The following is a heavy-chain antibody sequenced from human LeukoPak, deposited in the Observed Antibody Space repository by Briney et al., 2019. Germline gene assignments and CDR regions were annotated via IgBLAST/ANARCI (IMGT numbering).Heavy chain of an antibody. CDR1: GFTFSSYG. CDR2: ISGSGGST. CDR3: AKDGEVITTYLGDAFDI. D-gene: IGHD3-22*01. J-gene: IGHJ3*02. Sequence: GGSLRLSCAASGFTFSSYGMSWVRQAPGKGLEWVSAISGSGGSTYYADSVKGRFTISRDNSKNTLYLQMNSLRAEDTAVYYCAKDGEVITTYLGDAFDIWGQGTMVTVSS. V-gene: IGHV3-23*01.